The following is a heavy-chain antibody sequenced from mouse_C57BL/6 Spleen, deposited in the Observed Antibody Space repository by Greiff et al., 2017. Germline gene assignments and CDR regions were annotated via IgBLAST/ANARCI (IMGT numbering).Heavy chain of an antibody. CDR1: GFTFSSYA. Sequence: EVMLVESGEGLVKPGGSLKLSCAASGFTFSSYAMSWVRQTPEKRLEWVAYISSGGDYIYYADTVKGRFTISRDNARNTLYLQMSSLKSEDTAMYCCTRDWAGGGLFAYWGQGTLVTVSA. CDR3: TRDWAGGGLFAY. D-gene: IGHD3-3*01. V-gene: IGHV5-9-1*02. J-gene: IGHJ3*01. CDR2: ISSGGDYI.